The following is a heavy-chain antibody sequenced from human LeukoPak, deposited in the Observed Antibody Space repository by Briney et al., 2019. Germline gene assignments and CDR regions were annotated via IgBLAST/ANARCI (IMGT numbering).Heavy chain of an antibody. D-gene: IGHD6-13*01. CDR1: GGSISSSSYY. CDR2: IYYSGST. V-gene: IGHV4-39*07. Sequence: PSETLSLTCTVSGGSISSSSYYWGWIRQPPGKGLEWIGSIYYSGSTYYNPSLKSRVTISVDTSKNQFSLKLSSVTAADTAVYYCARTLFSIAAAGYWGQGTLVTVSS. J-gene: IGHJ4*02. CDR3: ARTLFSIAAAGY.